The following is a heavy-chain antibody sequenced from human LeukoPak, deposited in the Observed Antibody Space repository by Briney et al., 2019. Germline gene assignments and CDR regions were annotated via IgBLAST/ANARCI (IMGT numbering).Heavy chain of an antibody. CDR3: ARASYYYDTSGLGALDI. J-gene: IGHJ3*02. CDR1: GFTFDDHA. Sequence: PGGSLRLSYAASGFTFDDHAMYWVRQAPGKGLEWVSGINWDGSRIGYADAVKGRFTISRDSAKKSLYLQMNSLRTEDTALYYCARASYYYDTSGLGALDIWGQGTLVTVSS. CDR2: INWDGSRI. D-gene: IGHD3-22*01. V-gene: IGHV3-9*01.